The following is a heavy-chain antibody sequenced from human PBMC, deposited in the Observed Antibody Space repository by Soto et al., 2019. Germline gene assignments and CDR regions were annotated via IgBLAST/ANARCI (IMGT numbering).Heavy chain of an antibody. CDR1: GFRFDEYN. CDR2: ITWNGANT. V-gene: IGHV3-43*01. Sequence: PGGSLRLSCAASGFRFDEYNIHWVRQAPGKGLERVSLITWNGANTYYADSVKGRFTISRDGTTKSVSLQMTSLKREDTGLYYCARETLSYGSALDVWGQGTTVTVSS. D-gene: IGHD3-16*01. CDR3: ARETLSYGSALDV. J-gene: IGHJ6*02.